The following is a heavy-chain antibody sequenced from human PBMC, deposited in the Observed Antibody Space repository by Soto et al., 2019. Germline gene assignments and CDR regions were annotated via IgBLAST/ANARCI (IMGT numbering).Heavy chain of an antibody. J-gene: IGHJ6*02. CDR1: GGSFSGYY. D-gene: IGHD5-12*01. CDR3: ARRLRYYYGMDV. CDR2: INHSGST. Sequence: QVQLQQWGAGLLKPSETLSLTCAVYGGSFSGYYWSWIRQPPGKGLEWIGEINHSGSTNYNPSLKSRVTISVDTSKNQFSLKLSSVTAADTAVYYCARRLRYYYGMDVWGQGTTVTVSS. V-gene: IGHV4-34*01.